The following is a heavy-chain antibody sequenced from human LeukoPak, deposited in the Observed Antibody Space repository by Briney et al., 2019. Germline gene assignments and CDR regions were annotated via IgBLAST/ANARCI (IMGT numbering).Heavy chain of an antibody. V-gene: IGHV4-59*01. Sequence: PSETLSLTCTVSGGSISSYYWSWIRQPPGKGLEWIGYIYYSGSTNYNPSLKGRVTISVDTSKNQFSLKLSSVTAADTAVYYCARGANWGSPDYWGQGTLVTVSS. D-gene: IGHD7-27*01. CDR1: GGSISSYY. CDR2: IYYSGST. CDR3: ARGANWGSPDY. J-gene: IGHJ4*02.